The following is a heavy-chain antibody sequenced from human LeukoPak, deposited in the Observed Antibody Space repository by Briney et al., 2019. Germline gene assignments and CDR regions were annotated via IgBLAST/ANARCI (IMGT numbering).Heavy chain of an antibody. CDR3: ARMSGPYYYDSSGYYYFDY. V-gene: IGHV1-69*04. CDR2: IITILGIA. J-gene: IGHJ4*02. Sequence: ASVKVSCKASGGTFSSYAISWVRQAPGQGLEWMGRIITILGIANYAQKFQGRVTITADKSTSTAYMELSSLRSEDTAVYYCARMSGPYYYDSSGYYYFDYWGQGTLVTVSS. CDR1: GGTFSSYA. D-gene: IGHD3-22*01.